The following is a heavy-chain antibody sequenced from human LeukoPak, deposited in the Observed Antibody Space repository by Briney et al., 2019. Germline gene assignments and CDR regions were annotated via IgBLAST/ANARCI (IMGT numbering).Heavy chain of an antibody. J-gene: IGHJ4*02. V-gene: IGHV1-3*01. Sequence: GASVKVSCKASGYTFTSYAMHWVRQAPGERLEWMGWINAGNGNTKYSQKFQGRVTITRDTSASTAYMELSSLRSEDTAVFYCARPRGLGSGWPIDYWGQGTLVTVSS. CDR3: ARPRGLGSGWPIDY. CDR2: INAGNGNT. CDR1: GYTFTSYA. D-gene: IGHD6-19*01.